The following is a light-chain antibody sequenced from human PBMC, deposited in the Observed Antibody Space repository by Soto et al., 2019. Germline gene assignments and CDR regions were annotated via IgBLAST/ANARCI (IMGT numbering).Light chain of an antibody. CDR1: QDISNY. CDR3: QQYDNRCPHT. Sequence: DIQMTQSTTSPSPSVGDRVTTASQTSQDISNYLNWYQQKPGKAPKLLIYDASILDTGVPSRFSGDGSGIDFTFTIISLQPEDVATYNSQQYDNRCPHTVGGGTKVDIK. V-gene: IGKV1-33*01. CDR2: DAS. J-gene: IGKJ4*01.